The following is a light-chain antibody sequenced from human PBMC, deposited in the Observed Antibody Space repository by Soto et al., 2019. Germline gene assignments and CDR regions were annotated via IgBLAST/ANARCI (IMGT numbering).Light chain of an antibody. V-gene: IGLV3-21*04. CDR1: NIGSKS. CDR3: QVWDSSSDHPYV. CDR2: YTT. J-gene: IGLJ1*01. Sequence: SYELTQPPSVSVAPGKTARITCGGNNIGSKSVHWYQQKPGQAPVLVIYYTTDRPSGIPERFSGSNSGNTATLTISRVEAGDEADYYCQVWDSSSDHPYVFGTGTKLTVL.